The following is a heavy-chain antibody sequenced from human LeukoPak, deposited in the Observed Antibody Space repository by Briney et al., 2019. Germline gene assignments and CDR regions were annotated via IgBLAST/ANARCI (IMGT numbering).Heavy chain of an antibody. CDR2: IYYSGST. CDR1: GGSISSSSYY. Sequence: PSETLSLTCTVSGGSISSSSYYWGWIRQPPGKGLEWIGSIYYSGSTYYNPSLKSRVTISVDTSKNQFSLKLSSVTAADTAVYYCARRSTRTFDYWGQGTLVTVSS. V-gene: IGHV4-39*01. J-gene: IGHJ4*02. D-gene: IGHD1-1*01. CDR3: ARRSTRTFDY.